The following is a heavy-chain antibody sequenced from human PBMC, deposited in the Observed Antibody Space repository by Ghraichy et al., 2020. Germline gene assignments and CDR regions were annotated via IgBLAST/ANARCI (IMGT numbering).Heavy chain of an antibody. J-gene: IGHJ3*02. Sequence: SETLSLTCTVSGDSISNYYWSWIRQPPGKGLDWIGHIYSSGTTNYNPSLKSRVTISVDTSKNQFSLKLTSVTAADTALYYCARRRGTSYSYAFDIWGQGTMVTVSS. CDR1: GDSISNYY. V-gene: IGHV4-59*08. CDR3: ARRRGTSYSYAFDI. D-gene: IGHD2-15*01. CDR2: IYSSGTT.